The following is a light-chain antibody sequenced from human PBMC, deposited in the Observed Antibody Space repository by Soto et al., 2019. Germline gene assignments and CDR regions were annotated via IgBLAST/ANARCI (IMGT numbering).Light chain of an antibody. CDR2: YAS. J-gene: IGKJ2*01. CDR1: ETIIDY. Sequence: DIQMSQSPSSLSASVGDSVTITCRASETIIDYLNWYQQQPGEAPKRLIFYASSLHSGVPSRFRGSGSGTHFTLTISSLKPEDFATYFWQQSFSAPRTFGQGNKLQAK. CDR3: QQSFSAPRT. V-gene: IGKV1-39*01.